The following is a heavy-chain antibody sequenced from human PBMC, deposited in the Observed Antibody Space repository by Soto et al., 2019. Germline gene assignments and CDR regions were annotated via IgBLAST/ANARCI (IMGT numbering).Heavy chain of an antibody. V-gene: IGHV3-33*01. CDR3: ARQKKPTSGYSGYGYFDY. CDR1: GFTFSSYG. J-gene: IGHJ4*02. CDR2: IWYGGSNK. Sequence: PGGSLRLSCAASGFTFSSYGMQWVRQAPGKGLEWVAVIWYGGSNKYYADSVKGRFTISRDNSKNTLYLQMNSLRAEDTAVYYCARQKKPTSGYSGYGYFDYWGQGTLVTVSS. D-gene: IGHD5-12*01.